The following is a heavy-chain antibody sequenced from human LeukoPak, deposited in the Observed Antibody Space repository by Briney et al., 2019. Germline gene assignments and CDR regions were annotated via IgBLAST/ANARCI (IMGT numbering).Heavy chain of an antibody. D-gene: IGHD3-22*01. J-gene: IGHJ3*02. CDR1: GFTVSSNY. Sequence: PGGSLRLSCAASGFTVSSNYMSWVRQAPGKGLEWVSIIYIGDSTYYADSVKGRFTTSRDNSKNTLYLQMNSLRAEDTAVYYCARDYYDSSGQLHAGAHAFDIWGQGTMVTVSS. V-gene: IGHV3-66*01. CDR3: ARDYYDSSGQLHAGAHAFDI. CDR2: IYIGDST.